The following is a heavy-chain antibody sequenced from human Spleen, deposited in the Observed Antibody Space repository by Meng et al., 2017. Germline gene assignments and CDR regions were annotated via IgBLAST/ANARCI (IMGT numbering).Heavy chain of an antibody. CDR2: VYQSGST. D-gene: IGHD5-18*01. Sequence: QVQLQQWGAGLLKPSEPLSLTCAVYGGSFTGYYWSWIRQSPGKGLEWIGEVYQSGSTNYNPSLGSRDTISVDTSKNQFSLKMSSLTAADTAVYYCARREYSYGYIPNFDYWGQGTLVTVSS. CDR3: ARREYSYGYIPNFDY. V-gene: IGHV4-34*01. J-gene: IGHJ4*02. CDR1: GGSFTGYY.